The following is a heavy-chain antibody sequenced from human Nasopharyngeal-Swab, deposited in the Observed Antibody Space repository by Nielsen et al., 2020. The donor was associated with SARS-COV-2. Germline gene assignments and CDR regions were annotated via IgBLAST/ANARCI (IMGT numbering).Heavy chain of an antibody. CDR2: IGDKDHNYAT. D-gene: IGHD1-14*01. Sequence: GGSLRLSCAASGFIFSASAMHWVRQAPGKGLEWLGRIGDKDHNYATTYGASVKGRFTISRDDSKNTAFLQMDSLKTEDTALYYCTTGFYFDYWGQGTLVTVSS. J-gene: IGHJ4*02. CDR3: TTGFYFDY. V-gene: IGHV3-73*01. CDR1: GFIFSASA.